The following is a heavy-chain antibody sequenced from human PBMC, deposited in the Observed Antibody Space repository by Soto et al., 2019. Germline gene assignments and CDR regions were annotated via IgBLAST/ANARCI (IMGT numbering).Heavy chain of an antibody. J-gene: IGHJ4*02. Sequence: PGGSLRLSCAASGFICSSYDMSWVRQAPGKGLGWVSTILVDGRTFYVDSVKGRFTISRDSSQNTVYLQMNSLRAEDTAVYYCAKDLFTITFGGVIVDFDYWGQGTLVTVSS. V-gene: IGHV3-23*01. CDR1: GFICSSYD. D-gene: IGHD3-16*02. CDR3: AKDLFTITFGGVIVDFDY. CDR2: ILVDGRT.